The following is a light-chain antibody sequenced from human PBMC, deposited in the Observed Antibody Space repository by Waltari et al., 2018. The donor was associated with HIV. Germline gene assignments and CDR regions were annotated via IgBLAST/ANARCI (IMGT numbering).Light chain of an antibody. CDR1: SSNIRAGSD. CDR3: QSYDISLSGWV. J-gene: IGLJ2*01. V-gene: IGLV1-40*01. CDR2: NNT. Sequence: QSVLTQPPSVSGAPGQRVTISCTGTSSNIRAGSDVLWYQQLPGTVPKVLIYNNTDRPSGVPDRFSGSKSATSASLAITGLQAEDEANYYCQSYDISLSGWVFGGGTKLTVL.